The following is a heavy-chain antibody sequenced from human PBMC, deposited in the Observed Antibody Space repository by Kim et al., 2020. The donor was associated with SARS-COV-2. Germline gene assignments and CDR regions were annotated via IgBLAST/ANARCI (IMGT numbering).Heavy chain of an antibody. CDR1: GGSISSSSYY. V-gene: IGHV4-39*01. CDR3: ARRWAPWFDY. D-gene: IGHD6-13*01. Sequence: SETLSLTCTVSGGSISSSSYYWGWIRQPPGKGLEWIGSIYYSGSTYYNPSLKSRVTISVDTSKNQFSLKLSSVTAADTAVYYCARRWAPWFDYWGQGTLVTVSS. J-gene: IGHJ4*02. CDR2: IYYSGST.